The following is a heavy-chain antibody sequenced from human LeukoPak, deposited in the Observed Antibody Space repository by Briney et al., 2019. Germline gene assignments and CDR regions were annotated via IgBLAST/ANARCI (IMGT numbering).Heavy chain of an antibody. V-gene: IGHV4-34*01. D-gene: IGHD5-12*01. CDR2: INHSGST. Sequence: KPGGSLRLSCAASGFTFSSYSMNWVRQPPGKGLEWIGEINHSGSTNYNPSLKSRVTISVDTSKNQFSLKLSSVTAADTAVYYCARGRRIVATMAPNDYWGQGTLVTVSS. J-gene: IGHJ4*02. CDR1: GFTFSSYS. CDR3: ARGRRIVATMAPNDY.